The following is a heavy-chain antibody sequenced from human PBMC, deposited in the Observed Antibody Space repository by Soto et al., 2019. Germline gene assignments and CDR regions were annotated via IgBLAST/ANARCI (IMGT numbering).Heavy chain of an antibody. CDR1: GASFAAYC. V-gene: IGHV4-34*01. CDR3: ARGYYFDSSGFFYSQFYAMDV. CDR2: ISHTGSA. J-gene: IGHJ6*02. D-gene: IGHD3-22*01. Sequence: PSETLSLTCTVSGASFAAYCWTWVRQPPGKGLEWIGEISHTGSANYNPSLQSRVTISAVTSKSQFSLKLTSVTAADTAVYYCARGYYFDSSGFFYSQFYAMDVWGQGTTVTVSS.